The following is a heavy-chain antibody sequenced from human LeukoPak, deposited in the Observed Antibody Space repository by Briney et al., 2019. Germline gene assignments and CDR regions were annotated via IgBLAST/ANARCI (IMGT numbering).Heavy chain of an antibody. Sequence: GGSLRLSCAASGFTFSSYGMTWVRQAPGKGLEWVSSISGSSGYIFYADSVKGRFTISRDNAKNSLYLQMNSLRAEDTAVYYCGRDLPTVTSIDYWGQGTLVTVSS. V-gene: IGHV3-21*06. J-gene: IGHJ4*02. D-gene: IGHD4-17*01. CDR3: GRDLPTVTSIDY. CDR1: GFTFSSYG. CDR2: ISGSSGYI.